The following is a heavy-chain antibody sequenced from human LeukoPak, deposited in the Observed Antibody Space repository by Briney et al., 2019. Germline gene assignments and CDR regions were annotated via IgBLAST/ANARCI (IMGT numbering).Heavy chain of an antibody. J-gene: IGHJ4*02. D-gene: IGHD1-26*01. CDR2: ISGSSYYI. CDR3: ARGLGATDFDY. V-gene: IGHV3-21*01. CDR1: GFTFSSYS. Sequence: GGSLRLSCAASGFTFSSYSMNWFRQAPGKGLEWVSSISGSSYYIYFTDSVKGRFTISRDNAKNSLYLQMNSLRAEDTAVYYCARGLGATDFDYWGQGTLVTVSS.